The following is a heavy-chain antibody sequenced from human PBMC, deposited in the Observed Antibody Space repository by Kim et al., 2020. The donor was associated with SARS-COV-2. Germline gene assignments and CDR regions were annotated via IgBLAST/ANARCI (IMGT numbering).Heavy chain of an antibody. J-gene: IGHJ6*03. CDR3: ARVGYCSSTCCYRVHYYM. Sequence: SETLSLTCTVSSGSMNSYYWSWIRQPPGERLEWIGFIYYSGSTRYSPPLRSRVSMSADTFKNQLSLKLSSVTAADTAVYYCARVGYCSSTCCYRVHYYM. CDR1: SGSMNSYY. CDR2: IYYSGST. D-gene: IGHD2-2*02. V-gene: IGHV4-59*01.